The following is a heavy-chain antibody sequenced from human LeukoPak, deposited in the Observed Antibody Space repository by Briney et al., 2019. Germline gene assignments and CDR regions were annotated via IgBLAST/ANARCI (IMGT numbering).Heavy chain of an antibody. CDR1: GFPLSDAW. V-gene: IGHV3-30-3*01. CDR3: ARGDYGFDY. CDR2: ISYDGSNK. D-gene: IGHD4-17*01. Sequence: GGSLRLSCAVSGFPLSDAWMNWVRQAPGKGLEWVAVISYDGSNKYYADSVKGRFTISRDNSKNTLYLQMNSLRAEDTAVYYCARGDYGFDYWGQGTLVTVSS. J-gene: IGHJ4*02.